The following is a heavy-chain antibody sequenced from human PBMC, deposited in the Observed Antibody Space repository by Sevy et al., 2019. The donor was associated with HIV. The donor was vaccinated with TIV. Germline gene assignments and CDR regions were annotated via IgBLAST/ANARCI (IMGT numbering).Heavy chain of an antibody. V-gene: IGHV4-39*02. CDR1: DDSINNDLYY. Sequence: SETLSLTCTVSDDSINNDLYYWGWIRQPPGKELEWIGTISYSGSSSYNPSLQSRVTMSVDTSKDHFSLKLNSVTAADSAVYYCARSTYDPAHSKQPSFYHWGQGALVTVSS. D-gene: IGHD5-12*01. CDR3: ARSTYDPAHSKQPSFYH. J-gene: IGHJ4*02. CDR2: ISYSGSS.